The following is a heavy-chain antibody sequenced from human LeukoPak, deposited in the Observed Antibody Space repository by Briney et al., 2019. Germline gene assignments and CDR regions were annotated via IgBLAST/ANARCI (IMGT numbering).Heavy chain of an antibody. CDR2: INHSGST. CDR3: ARGRGGIRYYFDY. J-gene: IGHJ4*02. D-gene: IGHD3-16*01. V-gene: IGHV4-34*01. CDR1: GGSFSGYY. Sequence: SETLSLTCAVSGGSFSGYYWSWIRQPPGKGLEWIGEINHSGSTNYNPSLKSRVTISVDTSKNQFSLKLSSVTAADTAVYYCARGRGGIRYYFDYWGQGTLVTVSS.